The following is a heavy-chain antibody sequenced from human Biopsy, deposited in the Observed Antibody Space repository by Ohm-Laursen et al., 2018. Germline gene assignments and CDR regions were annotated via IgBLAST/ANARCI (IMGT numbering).Heavy chain of an antibody. CDR3: ATTTMDTSGWYGNYFDS. V-gene: IGHV4-59*08. Sequence: GTLSLTCTVSSGAISSYYWSWIRQPPGKGLEWIGYISYSGNTNYNPSLKSRVTMSVDTYKNQFSLKVYSVTAADTAIYYCATTTMDTSGWYGNYFDSWGQGALVTVSS. J-gene: IGHJ4*02. CDR1: SGAISSYY. CDR2: ISYSGNT. D-gene: IGHD6-19*01.